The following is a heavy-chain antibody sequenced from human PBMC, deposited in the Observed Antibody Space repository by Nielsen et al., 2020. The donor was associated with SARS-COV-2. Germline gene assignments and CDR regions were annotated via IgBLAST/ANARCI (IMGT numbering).Heavy chain of an antibody. CDR2: TSGNGVYT. D-gene: IGHD4-17*01. CDR3: VKGADYGDYAGWFDP. Sequence: GESLKISCAASGFSFRSYAMSWVRQAPGKGLEWVSGTSGNGVYTYYADSVEGRFTISRDNSKNILYLEMNNLRVEDTAVYHCVKGADYGDYAGWFDPWGQGTLVTVSS. CDR1: GFSFRSYA. V-gene: IGHV3-23*01. J-gene: IGHJ5*02.